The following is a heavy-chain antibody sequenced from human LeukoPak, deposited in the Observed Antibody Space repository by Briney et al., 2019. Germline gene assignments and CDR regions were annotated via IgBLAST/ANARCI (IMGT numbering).Heavy chain of an antibody. V-gene: IGHV3-23*01. CDR1: GFTFSNYA. Sequence: GGSLRLSCAASGFTFSNYALSWVRQAPGKGLEWVSDISGSGGSTYYADSVKGRFTISRDNSKNTLYLQMNSLRAEDTAVYYCAKDGGEYYDILTGYYPRLYYMDVWGKGTTVTISS. J-gene: IGHJ6*03. D-gene: IGHD3-9*01. CDR2: ISGSGGST. CDR3: AKDGGEYYDILTGYYPRLYYMDV.